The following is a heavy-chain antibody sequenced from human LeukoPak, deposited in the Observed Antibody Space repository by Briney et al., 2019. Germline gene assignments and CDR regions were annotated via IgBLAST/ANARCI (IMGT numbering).Heavy chain of an antibody. Sequence: GASVKVSCKASGYSFTSYAMHWGRRAPGQRLEWMGWINAGNGSTKYSQKFQGRGTVTRDASASTAYMELRSLRSADTAVYYREGGELPSDSAYWGQGTLATVSS. CDR2: INAGNGST. J-gene: IGHJ4*02. D-gene: IGHD1-26*01. CDR3: EGGELPSDSAY. CDR1: GYSFTSYA. V-gene: IGHV1-3*01.